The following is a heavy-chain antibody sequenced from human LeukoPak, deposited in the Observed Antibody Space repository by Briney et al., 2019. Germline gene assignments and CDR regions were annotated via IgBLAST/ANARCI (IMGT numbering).Heavy chain of an antibody. J-gene: IGHJ4*02. CDR1: GFTFSSYS. Sequence: GGSLRLSCAASGFTFSSYSMNWVRQAPGKGLEWVSYFRSSSNTIYYADSVKGRFTISGDNAKNLLYLQMNSLRDEDTAVYYCVRDKFRGYFDYWGQGTLVTVSS. V-gene: IGHV3-48*02. CDR2: FRSSSNTI. CDR3: VRDKFRGYFDY. D-gene: IGHD3-10*01.